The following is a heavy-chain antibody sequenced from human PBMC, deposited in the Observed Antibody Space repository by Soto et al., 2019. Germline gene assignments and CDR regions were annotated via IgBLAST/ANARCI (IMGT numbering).Heavy chain of an antibody. CDR1: GGSISSSSYY. CDR2: MYYSGTT. J-gene: IGHJ3*02. Sequence: SETLSLTCTVSGGSISSSSYYWGWIRQAPGKGLEWIGTMYYSGTTYYNPSLKSRVTMSVDTSRNQFSLKLSSVTAADTALYYCARPGYCSGDSCYSVAFDIWGQGTMVTVSS. D-gene: IGHD2-15*01. CDR3: ARPGYCSGDSCYSVAFDI. V-gene: IGHV4-39*01.